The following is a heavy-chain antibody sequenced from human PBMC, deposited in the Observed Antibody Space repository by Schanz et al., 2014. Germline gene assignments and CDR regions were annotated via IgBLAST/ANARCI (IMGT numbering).Heavy chain of an antibody. J-gene: IGHJ4*02. V-gene: IGHV3-21*01. D-gene: IGHD5-18*01. CDR1: GFTFSSYD. CDR3: VRVSFADPRLYRGMDRDIDY. CDR2: ISYGTSYI. Sequence: EVHLVESGGGVVQPGRSLRLSCVASGFTFSSYDVFWVRQAPGKGLEWVSSISYGTSYIYYAESVKGRLTISRDDAKKSMYLQMNNLRAEDTAVYYCVRVSFADPRLYRGMDRDIDYWGQGTLVTVSS.